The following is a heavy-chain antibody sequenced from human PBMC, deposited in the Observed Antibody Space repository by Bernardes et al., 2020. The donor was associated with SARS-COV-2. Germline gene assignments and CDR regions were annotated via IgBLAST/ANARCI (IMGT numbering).Heavy chain of an antibody. J-gene: IGHJ2*01. V-gene: IGHV4-4*07. Sequence: SETLSLTCTVSGGSIGSYYWSWIRQPAGKGLEWIGRINPSGSTNSNPSLKSRVTMSVDTSKNQFSLKLTSVTAAATAVSYCASYPLYDFWSGYSNWFFDLWGRGNLVTVSS. CDR3: ASYPLYDFWSGYSNWFFDL. D-gene: IGHD3-3*01. CDR2: INPSGST. CDR1: GGSIGSYY.